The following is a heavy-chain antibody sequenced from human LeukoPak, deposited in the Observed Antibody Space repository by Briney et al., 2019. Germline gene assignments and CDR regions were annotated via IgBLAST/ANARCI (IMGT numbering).Heavy chain of an antibody. CDR1: GGSISSGDYY. D-gene: IGHD3-10*01. J-gene: IGHJ5*02. Sequence: SETLSLTCTVSGGSISSGDYYWSWIRQPPGKGLEWIGYVYYSGSTYYNPSLKSRVTISVDTSKNQFSLKLSSVTAADTAVYYCAREGARGPNWFDPWGQGTLVTVSS. CDR2: VYYSGST. CDR3: AREGARGPNWFDP. V-gene: IGHV4-30-4*01.